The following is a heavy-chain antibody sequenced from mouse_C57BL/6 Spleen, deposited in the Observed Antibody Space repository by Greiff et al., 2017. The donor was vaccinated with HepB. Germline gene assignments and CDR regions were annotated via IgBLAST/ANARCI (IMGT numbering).Heavy chain of an antibody. D-gene: IGHD1-1*01. J-gene: IGHJ4*01. CDR1: GFTFSSYA. CDR2: ISDGGSYT. Sequence: EVQRVESGGGLVKPGGSLKLSCAASGFTFSSYAMSWVRQTPEKRLEWVATISDGGSYTYYPDNVKGRFTISRDNAKNNLYLQMSHLKSEDTAMYYCARDPTTVVATGDAMDYWGQGTSVTVAS. CDR3: ARDPTTVVATGDAMDY. V-gene: IGHV5-4*01.